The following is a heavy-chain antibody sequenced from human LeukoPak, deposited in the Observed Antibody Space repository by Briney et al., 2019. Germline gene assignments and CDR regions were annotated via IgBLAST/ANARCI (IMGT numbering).Heavy chain of an antibody. Sequence: GGSLRLSCAASGFTFSSYAMSWVRQAPGKGLEWVSGISGGGISTYYADSVKGRFTISRDNSKNTLFLQMNSLRAEDTAVYYCARERYFDYWGQGTLVTVSS. CDR3: ARERYFDY. CDR2: ISGGGIST. J-gene: IGHJ4*02. V-gene: IGHV3-23*01. CDR1: GFTFSSYA.